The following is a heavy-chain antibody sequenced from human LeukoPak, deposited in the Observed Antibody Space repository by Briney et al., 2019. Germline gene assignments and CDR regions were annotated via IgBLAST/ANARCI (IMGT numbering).Heavy chain of an antibody. CDR2: IYYSGST. D-gene: IGHD1-26*01. CDR1: GGSISSSSYY. J-gene: IGHJ4*02. V-gene: IGHV4-39*01. Sequence: SETLSLTCTVSGGSISSSSYYWGWVRQPPGKGLEWIGNIYYSGSTYYNPSLRSRVTISVDTSKNQFSLKLNSVTAADTAVYYCARQGGSYYTPFDSWGQGTLVTVSS. CDR3: ARQGGSYYTPFDS.